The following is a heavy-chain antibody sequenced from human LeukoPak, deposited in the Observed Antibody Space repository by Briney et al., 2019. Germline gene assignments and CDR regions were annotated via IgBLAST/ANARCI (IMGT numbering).Heavy chain of an antibody. CDR3: ARDSYGGTRVFDY. CDR2: IYSSGST. J-gene: IGHJ4*01. V-gene: IGHV4-39*01. Sequence: SETLSLTCTVSGDSISSSTYYWGWIRQSPGKGLEWIGSIYSSGSTYYNPSLKIRVTISVDTSKNQFSLRLSSVTAADTAVYYCARDSYGGTRVFDYWGQGTLVTVSS. D-gene: IGHD5-18*01. CDR1: GDSISSSTYY.